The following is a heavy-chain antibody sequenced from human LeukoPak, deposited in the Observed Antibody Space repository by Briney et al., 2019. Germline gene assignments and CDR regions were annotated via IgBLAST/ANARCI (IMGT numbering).Heavy chain of an antibody. V-gene: IGHV3-48*03. CDR1: GFTFSSYE. Sequence: GGSLRLSCAASGFTFSSYEMNWVRQAPGKGLEWVSYISSSGSTIYYADSVKGRFTISRDNAKNSLYLQMNSLRAGDTAVYYCARAGVAGMDVWGQGTTVTVSS. CDR2: ISSSGSTI. CDR3: ARAGVAGMDV. J-gene: IGHJ6*02. D-gene: IGHD2-15*01.